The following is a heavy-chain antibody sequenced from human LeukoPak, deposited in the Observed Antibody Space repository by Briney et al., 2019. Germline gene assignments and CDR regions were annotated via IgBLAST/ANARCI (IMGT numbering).Heavy chain of an antibody. D-gene: IGHD1-26*01. J-gene: IGHJ3*02. Sequence: ASVKVSCKASGYTFTSYYMHWVRQAPGQGLEWMGIINPSGGSTSYAQKFQGGVTMTRDTSTSTVYMELSSLRSEDTAVYYCASRGAPGIVGASGAFDIWGQGTMVTVSS. CDR1: GYTFTSYY. CDR3: ASRGAPGIVGASGAFDI. CDR2: INPSGGST. V-gene: IGHV1-46*01.